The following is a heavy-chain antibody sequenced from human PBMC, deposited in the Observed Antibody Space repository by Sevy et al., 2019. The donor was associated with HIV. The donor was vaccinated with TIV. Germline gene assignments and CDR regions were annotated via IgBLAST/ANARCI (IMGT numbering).Heavy chain of an antibody. Sequence: GGSLRLSCTASGFTFSSYEMNWVRQVPGKGLEWVSNIISSGSSKYYADSVKGRFTISRDNAKNSLFLQMNSLRAEDTAVYYCARGPHHYYDSSAFFDYWGQGTLVTVSS. J-gene: IGHJ4*02. CDR2: IISSGSSK. V-gene: IGHV3-48*03. CDR3: ARGPHHYYDSSAFFDY. CDR1: GFTFSSYE. D-gene: IGHD3-22*01.